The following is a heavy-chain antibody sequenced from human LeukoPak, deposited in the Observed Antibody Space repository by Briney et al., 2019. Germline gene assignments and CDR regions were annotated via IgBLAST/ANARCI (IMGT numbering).Heavy chain of an antibody. Sequence: GASVKVSCKGSGYTFTGYYMDCVRRAPGQGLEWMGWINHISGTTNYTQNLQGRVTVTRDTSISTVYMELRRLESDDAAVYYCVRELRNTLTWDFDYWGQGTMVTVAS. CDR2: INHISGTT. CDR3: VRELRNTLTWDFDY. D-gene: IGHD7-27*01. V-gene: IGHV1-2*02. CDR1: GYTFTGYY. J-gene: IGHJ4*02.